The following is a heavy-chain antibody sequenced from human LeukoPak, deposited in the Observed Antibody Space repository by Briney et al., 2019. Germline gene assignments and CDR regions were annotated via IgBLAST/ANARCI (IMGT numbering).Heavy chain of an antibody. CDR3: ARDIVVVPAVQGDGMDV. CDR2: INAGNGNT. V-gene: IGHV1-3*01. J-gene: IGHJ6*04. Sequence: ASVKVSCKASGYTFTSYAMHWVRQAPGQRLEWMGWINAGNGNTKYSQKFQGRVTITRDTSASTAYMELSSLRSEDTAVYYCARDIVVVPAVQGDGMDVWGKGTTVTDSS. CDR1: GYTFTSYA. D-gene: IGHD2-2*01.